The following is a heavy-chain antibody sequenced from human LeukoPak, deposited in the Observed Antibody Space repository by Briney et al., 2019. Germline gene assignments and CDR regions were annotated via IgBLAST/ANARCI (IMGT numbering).Heavy chain of an antibody. D-gene: IGHD1-26*01. CDR1: GYTFTSYY. CDR3: ARPLIVGAVGY. Sequence: GASVKVSCKASGYTFTSYYMHWVRQAPGQGLEWMGIINPSGGSTSYAQKFQGRVTMTRDMSTSTVYMELSSLRSEDTAVYYCARPLIVGAVGYWGQGTLVTVSS. V-gene: IGHV1-46*01. CDR2: INPSGGST. J-gene: IGHJ4*02.